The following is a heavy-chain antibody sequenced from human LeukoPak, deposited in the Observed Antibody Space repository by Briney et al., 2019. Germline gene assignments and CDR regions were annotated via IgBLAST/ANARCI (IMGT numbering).Heavy chain of an antibody. CDR1: GYTFTGYY. J-gene: IGHJ4*02. CDR3: ARGYGGSYPY. D-gene: IGHD1-26*01. CDR2: INPNSGGT. Sequence: GASVKVSCKASGYTFTGYYMHWVRQAPGQGLEWMGWINPNSGGTNYAQKFQGRVTMTRDTSISTSCMELSRLRSDDTAVYYCARGYGGSYPYWGQGTLVTVSS. V-gene: IGHV1-2*02.